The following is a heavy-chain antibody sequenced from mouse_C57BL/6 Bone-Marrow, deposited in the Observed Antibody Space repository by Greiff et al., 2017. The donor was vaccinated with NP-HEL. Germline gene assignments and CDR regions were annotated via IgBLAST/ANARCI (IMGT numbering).Heavy chain of an antibody. J-gene: IGHJ4*01. CDR3: ARHEEYYYGSSYYAMDY. CDR1: GYTFTEYT. D-gene: IGHD1-1*01. CDR2: FYPGSGSI. V-gene: IGHV1-62-2*01. Sequence: QVQLQQSGAELVKPGASVKLSCKASGYTFTEYTIHWVKQRSGQGLEWIGWFYPGSGSIKYNEKFKDKATLTADKSSSTVYMELSRLTSEDSAVYFCARHEEYYYGSSYYAMDYWGQGTSVTVSS.